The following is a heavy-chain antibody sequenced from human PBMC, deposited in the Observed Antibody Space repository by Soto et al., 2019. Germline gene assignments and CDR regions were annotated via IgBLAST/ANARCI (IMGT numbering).Heavy chain of an antibody. D-gene: IGHD3-9*01. CDR1: AFTFSRYA. V-gene: IGHV3-23*01. CDR3: AKSARPAGYHEYYFEY. CDR2: INDLGRST. J-gene: IGHJ4*01. Sequence: EVQLLESGGGLVQPGGSMRLSCTASAFTFSRYAMSWVRQAPGKGLEWVSTINDLGRSTFYSDAVKGRFTISRDNSRNTLYLQKNSLRVDDTAEYYCAKSARPAGYHEYYFEYWGHGTLVTVSS.